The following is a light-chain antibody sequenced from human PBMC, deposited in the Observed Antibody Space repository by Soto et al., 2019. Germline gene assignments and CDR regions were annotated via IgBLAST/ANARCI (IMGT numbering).Light chain of an antibody. CDR1: QSISSS. V-gene: IGKV1-5*01. J-gene: IGKJ2*01. CDR2: DAS. CDR3: QHYGSSPPYT. Sequence: IQMTQSPSTVSASVGDRVTITCRASQSISSSLAWYQQKPGKAPKVLIYDASSLDSGVPSRFSGSGYGTDFTLTISRLEAEDSAVYYCQHYGSSPPYTFGQGTKLKIK.